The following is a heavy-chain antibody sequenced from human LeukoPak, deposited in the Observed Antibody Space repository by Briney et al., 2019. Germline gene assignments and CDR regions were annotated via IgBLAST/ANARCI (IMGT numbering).Heavy chain of an antibody. J-gene: IGHJ4*02. Sequence: SETLSLTCTVSGGSISSYYWSWIRQPPGKGLEWIGYIYYSGSTNYNPSLKSRVTISVVTSKNQFSLKLSSVTAADTAVYYCAREAGYCSSTSCYFGSIDYWGQGTLVTVSS. CDR1: GGSISSYY. D-gene: IGHD2-2*01. CDR2: IYYSGST. CDR3: AREAGYCSSTSCYFGSIDY. V-gene: IGHV4-59*01.